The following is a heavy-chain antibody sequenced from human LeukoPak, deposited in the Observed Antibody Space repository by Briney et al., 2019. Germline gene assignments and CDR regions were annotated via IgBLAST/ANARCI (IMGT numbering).Heavy chain of an antibody. CDR1: GFTFTNAW. CDR2: IKDDGTDR. CDR3: VNLGYSD. Sequence: GGCLRLSCAASGFTFTNAWMSWVRQAPGKGLEWVATIKDDGTDRYYVDSVKGRFTISRDNAKNSLYLQMNSLRVEDTAVYYCVNLGYSDGGQGTLVTVSS. J-gene: IGHJ4*02. D-gene: IGHD5-12*01. V-gene: IGHV3-7*01.